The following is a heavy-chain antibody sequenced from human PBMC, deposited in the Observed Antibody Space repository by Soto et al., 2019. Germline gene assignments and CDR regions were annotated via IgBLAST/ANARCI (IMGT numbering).Heavy chain of an antibody. CDR2: IYPRDSDT. Sequence: GESLKISCKGSGYNFATNWIAWVRQMPGKGLEWMGIIYPRDSDTRYSPSFHGQVTITADKSINTAYLQWTSLKASDTAMYYCARHRDRYRGSPYNGFDPWGQETLVPVSS. D-gene: IGHD1-26*01. J-gene: IGHJ5*02. V-gene: IGHV5-51*01. CDR3: ARHRDRYRGSPYNGFDP. CDR1: GYNFATNW.